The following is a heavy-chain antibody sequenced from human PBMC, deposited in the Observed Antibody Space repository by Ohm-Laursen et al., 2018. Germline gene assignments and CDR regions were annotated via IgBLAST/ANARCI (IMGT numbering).Heavy chain of an antibody. D-gene: IGHD3-22*01. CDR1: GGSISSYY. CDR3: ARVDDSNVRWYFDL. J-gene: IGHJ2*01. Sequence: SETLSLTCTVSGGSISSYYWSWIRQPAGKGLEWIGRIYASGSTNYNPSLKSRVTMSADTSKNQFSLKLSSVTAADTAVYYCARVDDSNVRWYFDLWGRGTLVTVSS. V-gene: IGHV4-4*07. CDR2: IYASGST.